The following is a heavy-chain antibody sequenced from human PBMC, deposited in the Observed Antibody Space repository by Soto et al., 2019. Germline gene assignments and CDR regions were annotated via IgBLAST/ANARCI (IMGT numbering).Heavy chain of an antibody. Sequence: PSETLSLTCTVSGGSVSSGTYYWTWIQQPPGKGLECIGYISYSGSTNSNPSLKSRVTISIDTSRNQFSLKLSSVTAADTAVYYCARSSQGGGSPYVGWFDPWGQGTPVTVSS. CDR1: GGSVSSGTYY. V-gene: IGHV4-61*01. D-gene: IGHD1-26*01. J-gene: IGHJ5*02. CDR3: ARSSQGGGSPYVGWFDP. CDR2: ISYSGST.